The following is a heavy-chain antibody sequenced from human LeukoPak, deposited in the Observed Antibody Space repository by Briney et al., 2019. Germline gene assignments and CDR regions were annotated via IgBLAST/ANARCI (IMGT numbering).Heavy chain of an antibody. D-gene: IGHD1-26*01. CDR1: GGSISSYY. CDR3: ARAAYSGSYHSDY. J-gene: IGHJ4*02. CDR2: IYYSGST. Sequence: SETLSLTCTVSGGSISSYYWSWIRQPPGKGLEWIGHIYYSGSTTYNPSLKSRVTISVDTSKNQFSLKLSSVTAADTAVYYCARAAYSGSYHSDYWGQGTLVTVSS. V-gene: IGHV4-59*01.